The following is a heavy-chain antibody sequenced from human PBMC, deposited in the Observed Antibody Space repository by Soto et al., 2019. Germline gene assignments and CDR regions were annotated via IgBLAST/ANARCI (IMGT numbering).Heavy chain of an antibody. D-gene: IGHD3-10*01. J-gene: IGHJ4*02. CDR2: IYYSGST. CDR3: ARVPPRGKLAGGAFDY. V-gene: IGHV4-59*01. Sequence: SETLSLTCTFSGGSISSYYWSWIRQPPGKGLEWIGYIYYSGSTNYNPSLKSRVTISVDTSKNQFSLKLSSVTAADTAVYYCARVPPRGKLAGGAFDYWGQGTLVTVYS. CDR1: GGSISSYY.